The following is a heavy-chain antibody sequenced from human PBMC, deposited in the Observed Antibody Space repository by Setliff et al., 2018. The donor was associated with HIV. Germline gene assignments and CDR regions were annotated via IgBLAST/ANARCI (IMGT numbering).Heavy chain of an antibody. CDR2: IYYSGNT. Sequence: SETRSLTCTVSGRSISSSTSYWGWIRQPPGRGLEWIGSIYYSGNTYYSSSRKSRVTITVDTSKNQFSLKLSSVTAAETAVYYFARLEGWSPIDYWGQGILVTVSS. D-gene: IGHD3-3*01. J-gene: IGHJ4*02. CDR3: ARLEGWSPIDY. V-gene: IGHV4-39*01. CDR1: GRSISSSTSY.